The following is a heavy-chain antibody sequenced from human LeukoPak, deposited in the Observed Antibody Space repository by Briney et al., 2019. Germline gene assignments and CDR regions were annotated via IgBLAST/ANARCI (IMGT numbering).Heavy chain of an antibody. J-gene: IGHJ4*02. CDR1: GFTFSSYG. CDR3: AKNAASYDYYYFDY. V-gene: IGHV3-30*18. CDR2: ISYDGSNK. D-gene: IGHD5-12*01. Sequence: PGGSLRLSCAASGFTFSSYGMHWVRQAPGKGLEGVAVISYDGSNKYYADSVKGRFTISRDNSKNTLYLQMNSLRAEDTAVYYCAKNAASYDYYYFDYWGQGTLVTVSS.